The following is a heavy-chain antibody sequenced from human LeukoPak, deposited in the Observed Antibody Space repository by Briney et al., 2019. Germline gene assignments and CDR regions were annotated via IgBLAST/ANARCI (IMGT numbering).Heavy chain of an antibody. J-gene: IGHJ4*02. CDR2: NYSGGRT. CDR3: ARDLLVYFGEVTMAFDY. V-gene: IGHV3-53*01. D-gene: IGHD3-10*01. Sequence: GGSLRLSCAASGYTVSSNYMNWASEAPGRGLECGLDNYSGGRTYYADSVKGRFTMSRDTAQSSLSLQMKSLRAEDTAVYYCARDLLVYFGEVTMAFDYWGLGTLVTVSS. CDR1: GYTVSSNY.